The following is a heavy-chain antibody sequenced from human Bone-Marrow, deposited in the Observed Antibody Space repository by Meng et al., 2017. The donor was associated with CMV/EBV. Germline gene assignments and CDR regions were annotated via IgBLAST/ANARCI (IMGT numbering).Heavy chain of an antibody. Sequence: TLFLPLAVYGGSFRGYSWSWLRQPPGKGLEWIGEINHSRSTNYNPSLKSRVTISVDTSKNQFSLKLSSVTAADTAVYYCARYSSASSYFGYWGQGSLVTVSS. J-gene: IGHJ4*02. CDR3: ARYSSASSYFGY. CDR1: GGSFRGYS. D-gene: IGHD6-6*01. V-gene: IGHV4-34*01. CDR2: INHSRST.